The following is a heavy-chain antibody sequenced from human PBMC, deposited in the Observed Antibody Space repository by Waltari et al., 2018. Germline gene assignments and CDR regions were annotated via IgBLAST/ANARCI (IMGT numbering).Heavy chain of an antibody. CDR1: GGSISSSSYY. CDR3: ARRRGELRDYGMDV. Sequence: QLQLQESGPGLVKPSETLSLTCTVSGGSISSSSYYWGWIRQPPGKGLEWIGSIYYSGSTDYNPSLKSRVTISVDTSKNQFSLKLSSVTAADTAVYYCARRRGELRDYGMDVWGQGTTVTVSS. J-gene: IGHJ6*02. D-gene: IGHD1-26*01. CDR2: IYYSGST. V-gene: IGHV4-39*01.